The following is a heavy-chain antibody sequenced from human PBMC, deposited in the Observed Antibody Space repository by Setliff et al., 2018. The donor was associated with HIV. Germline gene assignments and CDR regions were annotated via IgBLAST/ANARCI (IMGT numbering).Heavy chain of an antibody. Sequence: KPSETLSLTCTVSGGSITSSSNYWGWIRQPPGKGLEWIGSIYYSGSSYYNPSLKSRVTISVDTSKNQFSLKLTSVTAADTAVYYCARLPFITIFGVLNGDDGFDIWGQGTMVTVSS. J-gene: IGHJ3*02. V-gene: IGHV4-39*07. CDR3: ARLPFITIFGVLNGDDGFDI. D-gene: IGHD3-3*01. CDR2: IYYSGSS. CDR1: GGSITSSSNY.